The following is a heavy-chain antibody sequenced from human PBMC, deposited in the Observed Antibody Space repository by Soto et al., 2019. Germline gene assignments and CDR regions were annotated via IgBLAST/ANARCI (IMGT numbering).Heavy chain of an antibody. D-gene: IGHD1-26*01. J-gene: IGHJ4*02. CDR1: GFTFSSYG. CDR2: ISYDGSNK. CDR3: AKEWELLFDY. V-gene: IGHV3-30*18. Sequence: QVQLVESGGGVVQPGRSLRLSCAASGFTFSSYGMHWVRQAPGKGLEWVAVISYDGSNKYYADSVKGRFTISRDNSKNTLYLQMNSLRAEDTAVYYCAKEWELLFDYWGQGTLVTVSS.